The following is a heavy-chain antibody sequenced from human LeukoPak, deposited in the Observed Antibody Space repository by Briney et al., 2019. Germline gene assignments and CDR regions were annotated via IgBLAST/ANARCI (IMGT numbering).Heavy chain of an antibody. CDR1: AFTFGDYA. CDR2: ISSSSSYI. CDR3: ARDALRYFDWLLADPHYYYGMDV. V-gene: IGHV3-21*01. D-gene: IGHD3-9*01. J-gene: IGHJ6*04. Sequence: GGSLRLSCTASAFTFGDYAMNWVRQAPGKGLEWVSSISSSSSYIYYADSVKGRFTISRDNAKNSLYLQMNSLRAEDTAVYYCARDALRYFDWLLADPHYYYGMDVWGKGTTVTVSS.